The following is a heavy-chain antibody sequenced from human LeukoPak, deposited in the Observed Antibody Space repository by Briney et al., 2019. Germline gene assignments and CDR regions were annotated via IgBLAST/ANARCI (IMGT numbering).Heavy chain of an antibody. D-gene: IGHD6-13*01. J-gene: IGHJ3*02. CDR2: ISAYSGNT. Sequence: ASVKVSCKASGYTFTSYGISWVRLAPGQGLEWMGWISAYSGNTNYAQKLQGRVTMTTDTSTSTAYMELRSLRSDDTAVYYCAREAQAAGYAFDIWDQGTMVTVSS. CDR3: AREAQAAGYAFDI. CDR1: GYTFTSYG. V-gene: IGHV1-18*01.